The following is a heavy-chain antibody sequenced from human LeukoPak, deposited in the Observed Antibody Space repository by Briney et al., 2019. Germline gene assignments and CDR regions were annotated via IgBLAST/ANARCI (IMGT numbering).Heavy chain of an antibody. CDR3: AKDPEWH. V-gene: IGHV3-30*18. D-gene: IGHD3-3*01. CDR2: ISYDGSNK. Sequence: GGSLRLSCAASGFTFSSYGMHWVRQAPGKGLEWVAVISYDGSNKYYADSVKGRFTISRDNSKNTLYLQMNSLRAEDTAVYYCAKDPEWHWGQGTLVTVSS. J-gene: IGHJ4*02. CDR1: GFTFSSYG.